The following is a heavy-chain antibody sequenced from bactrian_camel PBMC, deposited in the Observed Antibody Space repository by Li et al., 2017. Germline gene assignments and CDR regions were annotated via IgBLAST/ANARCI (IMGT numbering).Heavy chain of an antibody. CDR3: ACSTQFAY. CDR1: GFTFNTAY. Sequence: VESGGGLVQPGGSLRLSCAASGFTFNTAYMRWVRQAPGKGLEWVSLINSDGVTTDYGDSMKGRFTISRDNAKNTLYLQLNNLKTEDTATYYCACSTQFAYWGQGTQVTVS. V-gene: IGHV3S40*01. D-gene: IGHD6*01. J-gene: IGHJ6*01. CDR2: INSDGVTT.